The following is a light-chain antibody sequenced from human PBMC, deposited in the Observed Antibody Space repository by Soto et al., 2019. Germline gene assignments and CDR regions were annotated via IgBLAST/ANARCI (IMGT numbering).Light chain of an antibody. CDR3: SSYTTSNTFYV. CDR2: EVS. CDR1: NSDIGVYDF. Sequence: QSALTQAASVSGSPGQSITISCTGTNSDIGVYDFVSWHQQRPGKAPKLVIYEVSHRPSGVSNRFSGSKSATTASLTISGLQPEDEADYYCSSYTTSNTFYVFGTGTKVTVL. V-gene: IGLV2-14*01. J-gene: IGLJ1*01.